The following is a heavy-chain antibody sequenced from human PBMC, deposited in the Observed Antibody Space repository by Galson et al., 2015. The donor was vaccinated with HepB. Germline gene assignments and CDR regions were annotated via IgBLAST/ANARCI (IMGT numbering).Heavy chain of an antibody. D-gene: IGHD2-21*01. V-gene: IGHV3-73*01. CDR2: IRSKANSYAT. CDR1: GFTFSGSA. CDR3: TMGAYCGGDCYGDYMDV. Sequence: SLRLSCAASGFTFSGSAMHWVRQASGKGLEWVGRIRSKANSYATAYAASVKGRFTISRDDSKNTAYLQMNSLKTEDTAVYYCTMGAYCGGDCYGDYMDVWGKGTTVTVSS. J-gene: IGHJ6*03.